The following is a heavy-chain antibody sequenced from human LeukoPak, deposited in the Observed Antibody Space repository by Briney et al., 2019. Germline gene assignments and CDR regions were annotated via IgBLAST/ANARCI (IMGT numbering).Heavy chain of an antibody. Sequence: ASVKVSCKASGYTFTGYYMHWVRQAPRQGLEWMVWINPNSGGTNYAQKFQGRVTMTGDTSISTTYMELTRLTSDDTAVYYCARVPGGYNYFFDYWGQGTLVTVSS. D-gene: IGHD1-20*01. V-gene: IGHV1-2*02. CDR2: INPNSGGT. CDR3: ARVPGGYNYFFDY. CDR1: GYTFTGYY. J-gene: IGHJ4*02.